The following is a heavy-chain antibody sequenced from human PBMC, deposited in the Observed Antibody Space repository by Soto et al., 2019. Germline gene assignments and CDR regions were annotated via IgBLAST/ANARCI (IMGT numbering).Heavy chain of an antibody. CDR1: GFTFSSYG. CDR2: ISSSGGST. CDR3: AKCPHYYESSGYREDTYGMDV. J-gene: IGHJ6*02. V-gene: IGHV3-23*01. Sequence: EVQLLESGGGLVQPGGSLRLSCAASGFTFSSYGMSWVRQAPGKGLEWVSAISSSGGSTYYADSVKGRFTISRDNSKNTLYLQTNSLRAEDTAVYYCAKCPHYYESSGYREDTYGMDVWGQGTTVTVSS. D-gene: IGHD3-22*01.